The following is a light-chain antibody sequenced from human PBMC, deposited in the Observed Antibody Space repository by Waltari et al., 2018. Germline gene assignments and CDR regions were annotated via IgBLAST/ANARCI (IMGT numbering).Light chain of an antibody. V-gene: IGKV4-1*01. CDR1: QSVLYHSNIKNY. CDR3: HQYYTTPVT. J-gene: IGKJ2*01. Sequence: DIVMTQPPDSLPVSLGEGATINCKSSQSVLYHSNIKNYLAWYQQKPGQPPRLLFYGASTLESGVPDRFSGSGSGTDFTLTISSLQAEDVAAYYCHQYYTTPVTFGQGTKLDI. CDR2: GAS.